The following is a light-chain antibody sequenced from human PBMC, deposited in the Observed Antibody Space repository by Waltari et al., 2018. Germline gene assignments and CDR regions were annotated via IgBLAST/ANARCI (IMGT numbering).Light chain of an antibody. Sequence: DVVMTQSPLSLPVTPGQSASIPCRSSQGLADSAGDTRLSWFYQRPGQSPRRLIHGVSNRASGVPDRFSGSGSGTEFTLKISRVEAEDVGVYYCMQTTHWPHNFGQGTKLEIK. CDR3: MQTTHWPHN. V-gene: IGKV2-30*01. J-gene: IGKJ2*01. CDR1: QGLADSAGDTR. CDR2: GVS.